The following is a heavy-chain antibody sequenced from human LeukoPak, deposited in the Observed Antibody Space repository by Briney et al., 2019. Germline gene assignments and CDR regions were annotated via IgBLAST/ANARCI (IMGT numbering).Heavy chain of an antibody. J-gene: IGHJ4*02. CDR1: GYSISSGYY. CDR2: IYHSGST. V-gene: IGHV4-38-2*02. D-gene: IGHD3-22*01. Sequence: SETLSLTCTVSGYSISSGYYWGWIRQPPGKGLEWIGSIYHSGSTYCNPSLKSRVTISVDTSKNQFSLKLSSVTAADTAVYYCARDGHYDSSPLNNYWGQGTLVTVSS. CDR3: ARDGHYDSSPLNNY.